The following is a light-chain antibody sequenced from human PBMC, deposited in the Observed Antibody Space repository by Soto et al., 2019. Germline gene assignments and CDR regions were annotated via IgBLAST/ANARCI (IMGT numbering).Light chain of an antibody. Sequence: QSVLTQPASVSGSPGGSITISCTGTSSDVGAYNYVSWYQQDPGKAPKLMIYDVSSRPSGVSNRFSGSKSGHTASLTISGLQAEDEADYYCSSYTSSSTYVFGTGTKVTVL. CDR1: SSDVGAYNY. CDR2: DVS. CDR3: SSYTSSSTYV. V-gene: IGLV2-14*01. J-gene: IGLJ1*01.